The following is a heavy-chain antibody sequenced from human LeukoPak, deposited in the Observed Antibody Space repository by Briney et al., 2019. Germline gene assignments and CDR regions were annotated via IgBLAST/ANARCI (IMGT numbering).Heavy chain of an antibody. CDR2: INAGNGNT. CDR1: GYTGTRYA. J-gene: IGHJ4*02. D-gene: IGHD5-18*01. CDR3: ARDARRFTAMAYFDY. Sequence: ASVKASCKPSGYTGTRYAMHWVRQAAGHRLEWRGWINAGNGNTKYSQKFQGRVTITRDTSASTAYMELSSLRSEDTAVYSCARDARRFTAMAYFDYWGQGPLVTVSS. V-gene: IGHV1-3*01.